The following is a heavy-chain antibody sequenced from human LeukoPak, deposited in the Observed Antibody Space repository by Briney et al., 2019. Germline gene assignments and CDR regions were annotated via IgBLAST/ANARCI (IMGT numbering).Heavy chain of an antibody. D-gene: IGHD3-22*01. CDR2: INHSGST. J-gene: IGHJ5*02. CDR1: GGSFSGYY. V-gene: IGHV4-34*01. CDR3: ARGVDRSGYQYKGFDP. Sequence: ASETLSLTCAVYGGSFSGYYWSWIRQPPGKGLEWIGEINHSGSTNHNPSLKSRVTISVDTSKNQFSLKLTSVTAADTAVYYCARGVDRSGYQYKGFDPWGQGTLVTVSS.